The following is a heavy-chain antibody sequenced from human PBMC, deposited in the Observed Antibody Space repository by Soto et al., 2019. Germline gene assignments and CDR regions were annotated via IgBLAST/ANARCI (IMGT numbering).Heavy chain of an antibody. D-gene: IGHD5-12*01. V-gene: IGHV4-31*03. CDR2: IYYSGST. J-gene: IGHJ4*02. Sequence: SSETLSLTCTVSGGSISSGGYYWSWIRQHPGKGLEWIGYIYYSGSTYYNPSLKSRVTISVDTSKNQFSLKLSSVTAADTAVYYCARGGGRAYSGYEDYWGQGTLVTVSS. CDR3: ARGGGRAYSGYEDY. CDR1: GGSISSGGYY.